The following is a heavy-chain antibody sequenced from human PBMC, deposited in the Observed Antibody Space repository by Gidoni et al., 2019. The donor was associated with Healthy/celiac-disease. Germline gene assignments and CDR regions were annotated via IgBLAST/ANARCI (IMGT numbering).Heavy chain of an antibody. CDR1: GGTFSSYA. CDR2: LIPSFGTA. D-gene: IGHD3-22*01. V-gene: IGHV1-69*01. CDR3: ARVPTYYYDSSGYSSDY. J-gene: IGHJ4*02. Sequence: QVQLVQSGAEVKKPGSSVKVSCKASGGTFSSYAISWVRQAPGQGLEWMGGLIPSFGTANYAQTFPGRVTITADESTSTAYMELSSLRSEDTAVYYCARVPTYYYDSSGYSSDYWGQGTLVTVSS.